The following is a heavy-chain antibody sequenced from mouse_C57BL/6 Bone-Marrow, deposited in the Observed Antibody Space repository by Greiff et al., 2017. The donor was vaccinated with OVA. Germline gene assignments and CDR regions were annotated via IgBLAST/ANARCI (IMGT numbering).Heavy chain of an antibody. J-gene: IGHJ4*01. D-gene: IGHD1-1*02. V-gene: IGHV1-76*01. CDR1: GYTFTDYY. Sequence: VKLMESGAELVRPGASVKLSCKASGYTFTDYYINWVKQRPGQGLEWIARIYPGSGNNYYNEKFKGKATLTAEKSSSTAYLQLSSLASEDSAGYFCARWWEYYAMDYWGQGTSVTVSS. CDR2: IYPGSGNN. CDR3: ARWWEYYAMDY.